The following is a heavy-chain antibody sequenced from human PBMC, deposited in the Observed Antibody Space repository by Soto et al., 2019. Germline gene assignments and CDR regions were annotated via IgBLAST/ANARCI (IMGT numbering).Heavy chain of an antibody. CDR2: ISYDGSNK. D-gene: IGHD5-18*01. CDR3: AKDRGDTAGYYYYGMDV. Sequence: GGSLRLSCAASGFTFSIYGMHWVRQAPGKGLEWVAVISYDGSNKYYADSVKGRFTISRDNSKNTLYLQMNSLRAEDTAVYYCAKDRGDTAGYYYYGMDVWGQGTTVTVSS. CDR1: GFTFSIYG. J-gene: IGHJ6*02. V-gene: IGHV3-30*18.